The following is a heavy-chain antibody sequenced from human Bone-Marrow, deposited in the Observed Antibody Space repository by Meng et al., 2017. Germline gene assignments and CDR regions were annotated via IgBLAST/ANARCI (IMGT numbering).Heavy chain of an antibody. D-gene: IGHD1-7*01. CDR2: INYSGSST. Sequence: QLQIQESGPGLVKPSETLSLTCTVSGDSLSSNTPYWGWIRKAPEKGLEWIGSINYSGSSTDYNPSLKSRVTISVDTSKNQFSLRLSSVTAADTAVYYCVVHRLGTMLDHWGQGTLVTVSS. J-gene: IGHJ5*02. V-gene: IGHV4-39*01. CDR3: VVHRLGTMLDH. CDR1: GDSLSSNTPY.